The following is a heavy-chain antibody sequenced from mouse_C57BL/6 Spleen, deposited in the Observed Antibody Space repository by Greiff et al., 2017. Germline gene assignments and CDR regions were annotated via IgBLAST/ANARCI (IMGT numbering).Heavy chain of an antibody. V-gene: IGHV1-55*01. CDR2: IYPGSGST. CDR1: GYTFTSYW. D-gene: IGHD3-2*02. J-gene: IGHJ3*01. Sequence: QVQLQQSGAELVKPGASVKMSCKASGYTFTSYWITWVKQRPGQGLEWIGDIYPGSGSTNYNEKFKSKATLTVDTSSSTAYMQLSSLTSEDSAVYYCARDSSGYVGEFAYWGQGTLVTVSA. CDR3: ARDSSGYVGEFAY.